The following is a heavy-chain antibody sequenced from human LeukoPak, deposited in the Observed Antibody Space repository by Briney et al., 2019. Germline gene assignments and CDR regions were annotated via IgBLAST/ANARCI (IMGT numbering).Heavy chain of an antibody. Sequence: GGSLRLSCGASGFTFSDYWTSWVRQAPGKGLEWVANIKQDGSEKYYVDSVKGRFAISRVNAKNSLYLQMNSLRAEDTAVYYCARVGRYSYGHNRWGQGTLVTVSS. J-gene: IGHJ5*02. CDR1: GFTFSDYW. CDR2: IKQDGSEK. CDR3: ARVGRYSYGHNR. V-gene: IGHV3-7*01. D-gene: IGHD5-18*01.